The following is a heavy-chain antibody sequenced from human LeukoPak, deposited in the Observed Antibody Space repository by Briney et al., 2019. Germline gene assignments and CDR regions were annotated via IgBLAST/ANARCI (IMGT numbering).Heavy chain of an antibody. Sequence: ASVKVSCKASGGTFSSYAISWVRRAPGQRLEWMGWINAGNGNTKYSQKFQGRVTITRDTSASTAYMELSSLRSEDTAVYYCARMIREPQYAFDIWGQGTMVTVSS. CDR1: GGTFSSYA. J-gene: IGHJ3*02. CDR3: ARMIREPQYAFDI. V-gene: IGHV1-3*01. CDR2: INAGNGNT. D-gene: IGHD1-26*01.